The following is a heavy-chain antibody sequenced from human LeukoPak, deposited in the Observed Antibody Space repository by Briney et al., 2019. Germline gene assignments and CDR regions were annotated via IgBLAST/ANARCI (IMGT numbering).Heavy chain of an antibody. CDR1: GFTFSSYW. Sequence: GGSLRLSCAASGFTFSSYWMSWVRQAPGKGLEWVANIKQDGSEKYYVGSVKGRFTISRDNAKNSLYLQMNSLRAEDTAVYYCARDCSGYSSSCGTDYWGQGTLVTVSS. D-gene: IGHD6-13*01. CDR3: ARDCSGYSSSCGTDY. V-gene: IGHV3-7*01. J-gene: IGHJ4*02. CDR2: IKQDGSEK.